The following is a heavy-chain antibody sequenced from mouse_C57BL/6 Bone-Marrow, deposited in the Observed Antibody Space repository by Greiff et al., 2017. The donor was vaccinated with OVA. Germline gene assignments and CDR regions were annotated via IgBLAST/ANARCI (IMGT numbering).Heavy chain of an antibody. CDR1: GYTFTNYW. J-gene: IGHJ4*01. CDR2: IYPGGGYT. V-gene: IGHV1-63*01. Sequence: QVQLQQSGAELVRPGTSVKMSCKASGYTFTNYWIGWAKQRPGHGLEWIGDIYPGGGYTNSNEKFKGTATLTADKSSSTAYMQFSSRTSEDSAIYYGARKAHWDNYAMDYWGQGTAVTVSS. D-gene: IGHD4-1*01. CDR3: ARKAHWDNYAMDY.